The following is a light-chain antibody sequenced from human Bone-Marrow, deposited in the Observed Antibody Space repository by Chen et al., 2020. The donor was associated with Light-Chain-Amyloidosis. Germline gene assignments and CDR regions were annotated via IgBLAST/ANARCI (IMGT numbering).Light chain of an antibody. CDR1: QSISGGS. Sequence: EIVLTQSPGTLSLSPGERATLSCRASQSISGGSLAWYQQKPGQTPRLLVYSVSITATGVPDRFRGSGSGTDFTLTISRLEPEDFTVYYCQHYGRSVTFGGGTKLEI. V-gene: IGKV3-20*01. CDR2: SVS. J-gene: IGKJ4*01. CDR3: QHYGRSVT.